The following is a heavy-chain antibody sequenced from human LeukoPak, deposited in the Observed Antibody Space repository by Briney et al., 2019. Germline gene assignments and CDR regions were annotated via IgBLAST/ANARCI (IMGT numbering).Heavy chain of an antibody. J-gene: IGHJ4*02. CDR2: IYYSGST. Sequence: SETLSLTCTVSGGSISSSSYYWGWISQPPGKGLEWIGSIYYSGSTYYNPSLKSRVTISVDTSKNQFSLKLSSVTAADTAVYYCATHYYDSSGPGDWGQGTLVTVSS. V-gene: IGHV4-39*01. CDR3: ATHYYDSSGPGD. D-gene: IGHD3-22*01. CDR1: GGSISSSSYY.